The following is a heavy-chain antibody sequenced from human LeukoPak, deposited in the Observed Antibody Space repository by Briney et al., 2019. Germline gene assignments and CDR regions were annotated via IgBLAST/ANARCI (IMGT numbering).Heavy chain of an antibody. Sequence: ASVKVSCKASGYTFTSYYMHWVRQAPGQGLEWMGIINPSGGSTCYAQKFQGGVTMTRDMSTSTVYMELSSLRSEDTAVYYCARDSSDYGDYIGYWGQGTLVTVSS. D-gene: IGHD4-17*01. CDR1: GYTFTSYY. CDR3: ARDSSDYGDYIGY. CDR2: INPSGGST. J-gene: IGHJ4*02. V-gene: IGHV1-46*01.